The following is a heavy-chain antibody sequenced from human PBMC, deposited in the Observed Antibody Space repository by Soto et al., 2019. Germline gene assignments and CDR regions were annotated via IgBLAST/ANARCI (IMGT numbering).Heavy chain of an antibody. V-gene: IGHV3-73*02. CDR2: IRSKANNYAT. CDR3: TNPQVYYGMDV. J-gene: IGHJ6*02. Sequence: EVQLVESGGGLVQPGGSLKLSCAASGFTFSGSAVHWVRQASGKGLEWVGRIRSKANNYATAYAASVQGRFTICRDDLTNTAYLQMNSLKTEDTAVYYCTNPQVYYGMDVWGQGTTVTVSS. CDR1: GFTFSGSA.